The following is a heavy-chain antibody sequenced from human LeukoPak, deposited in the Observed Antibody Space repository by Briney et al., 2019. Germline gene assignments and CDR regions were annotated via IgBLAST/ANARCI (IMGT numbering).Heavy chain of an antibody. J-gene: IGHJ4*02. Sequence: GGSLRLSCAASGFTFSSYWMSWVRQAPGKGLEWVSAISGSGGSTYYADSVKGRFTISRDNSKNTLYLQMNSLRAEDTAVYYCTRENGGYKGYEDYWGQGTLVTVSS. CDR2: ISGSGGST. CDR3: TRENGGYKGYEDY. CDR1: GFTFSSYW. D-gene: IGHD5-12*01. V-gene: IGHV3-23*01.